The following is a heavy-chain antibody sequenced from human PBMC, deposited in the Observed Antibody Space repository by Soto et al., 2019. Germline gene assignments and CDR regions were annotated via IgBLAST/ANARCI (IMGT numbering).Heavy chain of an antibody. Sequence: QMQLVESGGGVVQPGRSVRLSCAASGFTLSSYGMHWVRQAPGKGLEWVAITSYDGSNRYYADSVRGRFTISRDNSKNTLYLQMNSLRAEDTAIYYCAKDTRQAVAVSYYFDYWGQGTLVTVSS. V-gene: IGHV3-30*18. D-gene: IGHD6-19*01. CDR2: TSYDGSNR. CDR3: AKDTRQAVAVSYYFDY. J-gene: IGHJ4*02. CDR1: GFTLSSYG.